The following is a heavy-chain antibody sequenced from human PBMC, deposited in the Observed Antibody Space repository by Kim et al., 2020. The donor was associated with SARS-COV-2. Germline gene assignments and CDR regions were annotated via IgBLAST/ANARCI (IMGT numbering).Heavy chain of an antibody. Sequence: GGSLRLSCAASGFTFSSYSMNWVRQAPGKGLEWVSSISSSSSYIYYADSVKGRFTISRDNAKNSLYLQMNSLRAEDTAVYYCARDWDSSGWTGNYYYYGMDVWGQGTTVTVSS. V-gene: IGHV3-21*01. CDR1: GFTFSSYS. D-gene: IGHD6-19*01. J-gene: IGHJ6*02. CDR2: ISSSSSYI. CDR3: ARDWDSSGWTGNYYYYGMDV.